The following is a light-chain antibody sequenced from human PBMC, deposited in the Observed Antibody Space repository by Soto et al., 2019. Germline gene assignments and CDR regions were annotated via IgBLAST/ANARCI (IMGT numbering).Light chain of an antibody. V-gene: IGLV4-69*01. CDR3: QTWGTGFQF. CDR2: LNNDGSH. J-gene: IGLJ2*01. CDR1: SGHSSYA. Sequence: QSVLTQSPSASASLGASVKLTCTLSSGHSSYAIAWHQKQPGKGPRYLMVLNNDGSHTKGDGIPDRFSGSSSGADRYLIISSLQSEDEADYYGQTWGTGFQFFGGGTKLTVL.